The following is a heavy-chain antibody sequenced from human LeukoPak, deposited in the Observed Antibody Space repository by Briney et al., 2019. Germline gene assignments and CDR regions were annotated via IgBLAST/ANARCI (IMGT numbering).Heavy chain of an antibody. Sequence: PGGSLRLSCAASGFAFTNAWMSWVRQAPGKGLVWVSRLSPDGSSSIYADSVEGRFTVSRDNAKNTLYLQMNSLRAEDTAVYYCTRSPSLGGNYWGFDYWGQGTLVTVSS. D-gene: IGHD1-26*01. CDR1: GFAFTNAW. CDR2: LSPDGSSS. CDR3: TRSPSLGGNYWGFDY. V-gene: IGHV3-74*01. J-gene: IGHJ4*02.